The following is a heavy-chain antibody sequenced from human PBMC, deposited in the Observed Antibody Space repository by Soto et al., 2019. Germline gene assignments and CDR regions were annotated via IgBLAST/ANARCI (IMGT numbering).Heavy chain of an antibody. CDR2: IKSKTDGGTT. D-gene: IGHD6-19*01. J-gene: IGHJ6*02. CDR1: GFTFSNAW. Sequence: GGSLRLSCAASGFTFSNAWMNWVRQAPGKGLEWVGRIKSKTDGGTTDYAAPVKGRFTISRDDSKNTLYLQMNSLKTEDTAVYYCTTVDEIAVAGTDNYYYGMDVWGQGTTVTVSS. V-gene: IGHV3-15*07. CDR3: TTVDEIAVAGTDNYYYGMDV.